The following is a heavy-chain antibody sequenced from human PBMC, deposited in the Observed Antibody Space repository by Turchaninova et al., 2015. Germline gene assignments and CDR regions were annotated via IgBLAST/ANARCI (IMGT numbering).Heavy chain of an antibody. CDR2: ISGYNGNT. CDR1: GYTFTRYG. Sequence: QVQLLQSGGEVKKPGASVKVSCKASGYTFTRYGISGVRQAPGQGLEWMGWISGYNGNTNYAQKVQDRVTMTTDTSTSTAYMELQSLRSDDTAVYYCARNGVAVAGNPYDYWGQGTLVTVSS. V-gene: IGHV1-18*04. CDR3: ARNGVAVAGNPYDY. D-gene: IGHD6-19*01. J-gene: IGHJ4*02.